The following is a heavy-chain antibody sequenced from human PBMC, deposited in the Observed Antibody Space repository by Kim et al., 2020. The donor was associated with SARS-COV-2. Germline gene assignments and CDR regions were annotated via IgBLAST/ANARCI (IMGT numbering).Heavy chain of an antibody. Sequence: YSPSFQGQVTISADKSISTAYLQWSSLKASDTAMYYCARLGSGAAAYFDYWGQGTLVTVSS. D-gene: IGHD6-13*01. CDR3: ARLGSGAAAYFDY. V-gene: IGHV5-51*01. J-gene: IGHJ4*02.